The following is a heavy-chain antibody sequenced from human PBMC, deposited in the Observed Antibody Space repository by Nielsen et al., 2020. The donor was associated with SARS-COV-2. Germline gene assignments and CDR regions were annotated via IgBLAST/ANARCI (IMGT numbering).Heavy chain of an antibody. D-gene: IGHD3-9*01. Sequence: WVRQAPGQGLEWVGRINPNSGGTNYAQKFQGRVTMTRDTSISTAYMELSRLRSDDTAVYYCARDLLGAAYYDILTGYSDWFDPWGQGTLVTVSS. V-gene: IGHV1-2*06. CDR3: ARDLLGAAYYDILTGYSDWFDP. J-gene: IGHJ5*02. CDR2: INPNSGGT.